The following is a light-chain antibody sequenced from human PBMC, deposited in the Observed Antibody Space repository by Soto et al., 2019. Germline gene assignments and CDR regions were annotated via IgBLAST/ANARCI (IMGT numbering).Light chain of an antibody. Sequence: SYELTQPPSVSVAPGETARITCGGNNIGTKSVHWFQQKPGQAPVLVIYYDRDRPSGIPERFSGSNSGNTAALTISRVEAGDEADYYCQLWDSSSDHRVFGGGTKLTVL. V-gene: IGLV3-21*04. J-gene: IGLJ3*02. CDR1: NIGTKS. CDR3: QLWDSSSDHRV. CDR2: YDR.